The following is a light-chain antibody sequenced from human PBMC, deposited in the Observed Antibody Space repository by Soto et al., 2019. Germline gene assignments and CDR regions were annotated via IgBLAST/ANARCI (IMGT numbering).Light chain of an antibody. J-gene: IGKJ1*01. CDR2: AAS. Sequence: DIQMTQSPSSLSASVGDRVIITCRASQGIGDDLGWYQQKPGKAPKRLIYAASSLQSGVPSRCSGSGSATDFTLTISSLQPDDFASDYWLQHNTYPWTFGPGTKVEVK. CDR3: LQHNTYPWT. V-gene: IGKV1-17*01. CDR1: QGIGDD.